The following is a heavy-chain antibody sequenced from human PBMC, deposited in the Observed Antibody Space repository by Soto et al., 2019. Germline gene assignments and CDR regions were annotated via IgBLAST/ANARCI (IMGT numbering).Heavy chain of an antibody. CDR1: GFTFSNAW. CDR3: TTIGGSYEREVDY. D-gene: IGHD1-26*01. V-gene: IGHV3-15*01. Sequence: GGSLRLSCAASGFTFSNAWMSWVRQDPGKGLEWVGRIKSKTDGGTTDYAAPVQGRFTISRDDSKNTLYLQMNSLKTEDTAVYYCTTIGGSYEREVDYWGQGTLVTVSS. J-gene: IGHJ4*02. CDR2: IKSKTDGGTT.